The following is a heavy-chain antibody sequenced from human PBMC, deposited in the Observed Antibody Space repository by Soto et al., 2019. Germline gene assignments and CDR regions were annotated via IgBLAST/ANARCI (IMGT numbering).Heavy chain of an antibody. V-gene: IGHV1-69*08. D-gene: IGHD2-21*01. CDR2: IIPILGIA. J-gene: IGHJ4*02. CDR1: GGTFSSYT. Sequence: QVQLVQSGAEVKKPGSSVKVSCKASGGTFSSYTISWVRQAPGQGLEWMGRIIPILGIANYAQKFQGRVTTXAXKSTSTAYMELSSLRSEDTAVYYCARDPSAGDSAGYWGQGTLVTVSS. CDR3: ARDPSAGDSAGY.